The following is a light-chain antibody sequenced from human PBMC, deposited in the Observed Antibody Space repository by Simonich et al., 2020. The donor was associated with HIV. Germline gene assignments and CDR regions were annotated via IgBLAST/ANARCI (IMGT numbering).Light chain of an antibody. Sequence: QSVLTQPPSASGTPGQRVTISCSGSSSNIGSNSVYWYRQLPGTAPKLLIYRNNQRPSGVPDRFSGSKSDTSASLAISGLRSEDEADYYCAAWDDSLSGRGVFGGGTKLTVL. V-gene: IGLV1-47*01. J-gene: IGLJ3*02. CDR1: SSNIGSNS. CDR2: RNN. CDR3: AAWDDSLSGRGV.